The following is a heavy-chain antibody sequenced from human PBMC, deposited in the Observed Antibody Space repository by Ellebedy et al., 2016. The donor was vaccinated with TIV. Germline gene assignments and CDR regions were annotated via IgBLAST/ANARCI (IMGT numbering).Heavy chain of an antibody. Sequence: SGPTLVKPTQTLTLTCTFSGFSLSTSGVGVGWIRQPPGKALEWLARIDWDDDKYYSTSLKSRLTITKDTSKNQVVLTMTNMDPVDTATYYCAHRGLDSSSWYGNWFDPWGQGTLVTVSS. V-gene: IGHV2-5*02. CDR2: IDWDDDK. J-gene: IGHJ5*02. CDR3: AHRGLDSSSWYGNWFDP. CDR1: GFSLSTSGVG. D-gene: IGHD6-13*01.